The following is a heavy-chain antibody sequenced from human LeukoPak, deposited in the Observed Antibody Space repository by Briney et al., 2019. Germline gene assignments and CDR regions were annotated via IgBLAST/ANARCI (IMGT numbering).Heavy chain of an antibody. CDR2: IYTSGST. V-gene: IGHV4-61*02. J-gene: IGHJ5*02. Sequence: SQTLSLTCTVSGGSISSGSYYWSWIRQPAGKGLEWIGRIYTSGSTNYNPSLKSRVTISVDTSKNQFSLKLSSETAADTAVYYCARAFFDDSSGYYSNWFDPWGQGTLVTVSS. D-gene: IGHD3-22*01. CDR1: GGSISSGSYY. CDR3: ARAFFDDSSGYYSNWFDP.